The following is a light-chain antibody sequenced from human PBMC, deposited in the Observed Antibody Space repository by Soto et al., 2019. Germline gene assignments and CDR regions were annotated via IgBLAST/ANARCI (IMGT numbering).Light chain of an antibody. Sequence: DIQMTQSPSTLSASVGDRVTITCRASQSISSWLAWYQQKPGKPPKLLIYDASTLEGGVPSRFSGSGSGTEFTLTISSLQPDDSECYYCQQYTSPPFTFGQGTKVDIK. V-gene: IGKV1-5*01. J-gene: IGKJ2*01. CDR2: DAS. CDR3: QQYTSPPFT. CDR1: QSISSW.